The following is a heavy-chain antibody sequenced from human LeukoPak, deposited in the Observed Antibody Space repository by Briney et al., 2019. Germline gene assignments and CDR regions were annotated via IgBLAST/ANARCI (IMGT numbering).Heavy chain of an antibody. Sequence: SETLSLTCAVYGGSFSGYYWSWIRQPPGKGLEWIGEIYHSGSTNYNPSLKSRVTISVDTSKNQFSLKLSSVTAADTAVYYCARQRGYSYGFSVYYYYYMDVWGKGTTVTISS. V-gene: IGHV4-34*01. J-gene: IGHJ6*03. CDR1: GGSFSGYY. CDR2: IYHSGST. CDR3: ARQRGYSYGFSVYYYYYMDV. D-gene: IGHD5-18*01.